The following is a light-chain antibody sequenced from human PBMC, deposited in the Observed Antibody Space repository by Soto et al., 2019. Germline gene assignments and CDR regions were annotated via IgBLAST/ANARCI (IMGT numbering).Light chain of an antibody. CDR3: QQYNNWPMWT. Sequence: EIVMTQSPATLSLSPGERATLSCRASQSISRNLAWYQQNPGQAPRLLIYGASTRATGIPARFSGSGSGTEFTLTISSLXSEDFAVYYCQQYNNWPMWTFGQGTKVDIK. J-gene: IGKJ1*01. V-gene: IGKV3-15*01. CDR1: QSISRN. CDR2: GAS.